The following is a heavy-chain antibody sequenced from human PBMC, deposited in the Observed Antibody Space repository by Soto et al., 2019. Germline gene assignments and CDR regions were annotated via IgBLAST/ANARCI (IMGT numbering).Heavy chain of an antibody. V-gene: IGHV1-18*01. Sequence: WASVKVSCKASGYIFTSYGISWVRQAPGQGLEWMGWISGYNGKTIYAQNFQGRVTMTTDRSTSTAYMELRSLRSDDTALYYCTRDNRFSDYGGNHYFADWGQGSLVTVSS. CDR3: TRDNRFSDYGGNHYFAD. CDR2: ISGYNGKT. CDR1: GYIFTSYG. D-gene: IGHD4-17*01. J-gene: IGHJ4*02.